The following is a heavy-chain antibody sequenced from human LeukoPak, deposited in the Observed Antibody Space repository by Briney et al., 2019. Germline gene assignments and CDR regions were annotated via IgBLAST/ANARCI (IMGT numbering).Heavy chain of an antibody. D-gene: IGHD2-2*02. CDR2: IYHSGST. J-gene: IGHJ4*02. CDR3: ARGTKWVPAAIHYFDY. V-gene: IGHV4-38-2*01. CDR1: GYSISSGYY. Sequence: SETLSLTCAVSGYSISSGYYWGWIRQPPGKGLEWIGSIYHSGSTYYNPSLKSRVTISVDTSKNQFSLKLSSVTAADTAVYYCARGTKWVPAAIHYFDYWGQGTLVTVSS.